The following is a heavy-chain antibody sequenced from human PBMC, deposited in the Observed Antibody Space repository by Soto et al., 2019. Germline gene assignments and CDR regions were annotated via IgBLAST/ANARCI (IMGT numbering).Heavy chain of an antibody. D-gene: IGHD3-22*01. J-gene: IGHJ5*02. Sequence: GESLKISCKGSGYSFTSYWIGWVRQMPGKGLEWMGIIYPGDSDTRYSPSFQGQVTISADKSISTAYLHWTSLKASATALYYCARLGYYDSSGYPNWFDPWGQGTLVTVSS. CDR3: ARLGYYDSSGYPNWFDP. V-gene: IGHV5-51*01. CDR1: GYSFTSYW. CDR2: IYPGDSDT.